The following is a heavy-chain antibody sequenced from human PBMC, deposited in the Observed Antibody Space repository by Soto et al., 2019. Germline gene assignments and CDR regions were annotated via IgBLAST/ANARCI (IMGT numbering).Heavy chain of an antibody. J-gene: IGHJ5*02. CDR3: ARGRVIRITIFGVVIHNWFDP. Sequence: GASVKVSCKASGVTFSSYAISWVRQAPGQGLEWMGGIIPIFGTANYAQKFQGRVTITADKSTSTAYMELSSLRSEDTAVYYCARGRVIRITIFGVVIHNWFDPWGQGTLVTVSS. CDR2: IIPIFGTA. V-gene: IGHV1-69*06. D-gene: IGHD3-3*01. CDR1: GVTFSSYA.